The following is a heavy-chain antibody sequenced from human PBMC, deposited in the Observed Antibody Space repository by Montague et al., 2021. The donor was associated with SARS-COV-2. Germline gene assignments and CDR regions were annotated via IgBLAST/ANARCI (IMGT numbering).Heavy chain of an antibody. CDR1: GGSIGSYY. Sequence: SETLSLTCTVSGGSIGSYYWSWIRQPPGKGLEWIGYIYYSGSTNYNPSLKSRVTISVDTSKNQFSLKLSSVTAADTAVYYCARGVGMDVWGQGTTVTVSS. CDR2: IYYSGST. J-gene: IGHJ6*02. CDR3: ARGVGMDV. V-gene: IGHV4-59*08.